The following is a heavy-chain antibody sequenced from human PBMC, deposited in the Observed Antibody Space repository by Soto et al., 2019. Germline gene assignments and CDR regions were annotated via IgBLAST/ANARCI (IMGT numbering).Heavy chain of an antibody. CDR3: AKERAYRATYYFHY. CDR1: GFTFSSYG. Sequence: QVQLVESGGGVVQPGRSLRLSCAASGFTFSSYGMHWVRQAPGKGLEWVAVISYDGSNKYYADSVKGRFTISRDNSKNTLYLQMNSLRAEDTALYYCAKERAYRATYYFHYWGQGTLVTVSS. V-gene: IGHV3-30*18. J-gene: IGHJ4*02. CDR2: ISYDGSNK. D-gene: IGHD1-26*01.